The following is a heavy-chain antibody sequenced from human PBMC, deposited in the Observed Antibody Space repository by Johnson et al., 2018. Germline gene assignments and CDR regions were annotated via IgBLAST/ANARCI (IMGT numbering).Heavy chain of an antibody. CDR2: IGIDGDT. Sequence: VQLVESGGDLVQPGRSLRLSCAASGFRFDDYTMHWVRQPTGDRLEWVSAIGIDGDTFYSASVKGRFTISRDNAKNSLYLQMNGLRAEDTAVYYCAREGVSTSDVFDIWGQGTMVTVAS. CDR1: GFRFDDYT. V-gene: IGHV3-13*01. J-gene: IGHJ3*02. D-gene: IGHD2-8*01. CDR3: AREGVSTSDVFDI.